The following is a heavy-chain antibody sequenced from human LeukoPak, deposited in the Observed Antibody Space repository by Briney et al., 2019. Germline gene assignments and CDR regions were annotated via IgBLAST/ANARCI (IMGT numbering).Heavy chain of an antibody. CDR3: ARGYGPFDY. CDR1: GGSFSGYY. D-gene: IGHD4-17*01. Sequence: KPSETLSLTCAVYGGSFSGYYWSWIRQPPGKGLEWIGEINHSGSTNYNPSLKSRVTISVDTSKNQFSLKLSSVTAADTAVYYCARGYGPFDYWGQGTLVTVSS. J-gene: IGHJ4*02. CDR2: INHSGST. V-gene: IGHV4-34*01.